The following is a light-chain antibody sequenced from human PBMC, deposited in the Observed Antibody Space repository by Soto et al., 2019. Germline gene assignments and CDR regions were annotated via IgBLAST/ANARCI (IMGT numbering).Light chain of an antibody. V-gene: IGLV3-1*01. J-gene: IGLJ2*01. CDR3: QAWDSSTVV. CDR1: KLGDKY. Sequence: SYELIQPPSVSVSPGQTASITCSGDKLGDKYASWYQQKPGQSPVLVIYQDSKRPSGIPERFSGSNSGNTATLTISGTQAMDEADYSCQAWDSSTVVFGGGTKLTAL. CDR2: QDS.